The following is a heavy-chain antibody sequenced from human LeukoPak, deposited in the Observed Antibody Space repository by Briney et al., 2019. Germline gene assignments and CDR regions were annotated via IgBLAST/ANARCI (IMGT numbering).Heavy chain of an antibody. CDR2: IKQDGSEK. Sequence: PGGSLRLSCAASGFTFSSYWMSWVRQAPGKGLEWVANIKQDGSEKYYVDSVKGRFTIPRDNAKNSLYLQMNSLRAEDTAVYYCARVLTGSWDWFDPWGQGTLVTVSS. V-gene: IGHV3-7*01. D-gene: IGHD2-8*02. CDR1: GFTFSSYW. J-gene: IGHJ5*02. CDR3: ARVLTGSWDWFDP.